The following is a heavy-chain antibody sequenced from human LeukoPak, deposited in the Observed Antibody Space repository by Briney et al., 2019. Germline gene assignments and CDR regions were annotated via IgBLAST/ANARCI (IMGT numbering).Heavy chain of an antibody. Sequence: ASVKVSCTASGYTFTGYYMHWVRQAPGQGLEWMGWINPNSGGTNYAQKFQGRVTMTRDTSISTAYMELSRLRSDDTAVYYCARAPTGYSSGWYDYWGQGTLVTVSS. CDR2: INPNSGGT. J-gene: IGHJ4*02. V-gene: IGHV1-2*02. D-gene: IGHD6-19*01. CDR1: GYTFTGYY. CDR3: ARAPTGYSSGWYDY.